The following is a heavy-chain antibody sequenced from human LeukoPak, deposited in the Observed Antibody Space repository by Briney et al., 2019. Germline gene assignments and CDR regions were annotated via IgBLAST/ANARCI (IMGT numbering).Heavy chain of an antibody. V-gene: IGHV3-48*03. J-gene: IGHJ4*02. CDR2: IGRSGITI. Sequence: GGSLSLTCAASGYTFGTYEMNWVRQAPGKGLEWVAYIGRSGITIHYAESVKGRFTISRDNAQKSLFLHMNGLRAEDTAVYYCARDLSGWGVVSFYWGQGTLVTVSS. CDR3: ARDLSGWGVVSFY. D-gene: IGHD6-19*01. CDR1: GYTFGTYE.